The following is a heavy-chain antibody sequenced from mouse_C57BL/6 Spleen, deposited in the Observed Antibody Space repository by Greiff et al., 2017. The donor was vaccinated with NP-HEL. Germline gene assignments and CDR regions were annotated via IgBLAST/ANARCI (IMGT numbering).Heavy chain of an antibody. V-gene: IGHV14-1*01. Sequence: VQLQQSGAELVRPGASVKLSCTASGFNIKDYYMHWVKQRPEQGLEWIGRIDPEDGDTEYAPKFQGKATMTADTSSNTAYLQLSSLTSEDTAVYYCTTSDYGSSYGWFAYWGQGTLVTVSA. J-gene: IGHJ3*01. CDR1: GFNIKDYY. D-gene: IGHD1-1*01. CDR3: TTSDYGSSYGWFAY. CDR2: IDPEDGDT.